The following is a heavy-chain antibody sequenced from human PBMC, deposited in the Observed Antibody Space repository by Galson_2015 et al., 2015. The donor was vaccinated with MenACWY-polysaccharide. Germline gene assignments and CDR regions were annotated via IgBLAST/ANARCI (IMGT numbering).Heavy chain of an antibody. D-gene: IGHD3-10*01. CDR2: IYFSGDT. CDR1: RGSIIARGYC. J-gene: IGHJ4*02. V-gene: IGHV4-39*07. Sequence: SETLSLTCSVSRGSIIARGYCWGWIRQTPGEGLEWMGTIYFSGDTFYNPPLKSRITISLDTSRNQFSLKLTSVTAADTAVYFCAAYYASGSSFAYWGQGTLVPVSS. CDR3: AAYYASGSSFAY.